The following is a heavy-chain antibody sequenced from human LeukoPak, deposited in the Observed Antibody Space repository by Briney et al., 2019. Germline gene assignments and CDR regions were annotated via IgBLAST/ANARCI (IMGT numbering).Heavy chain of an antibody. Sequence: GSLRLSCAAPAFTLSSYWMSWVRQAPGKGLEWVATIKKDGSDKYYVDSVKGRFTISRDNAENSLYLQMSSLRAEDTAVYYCARGMRGGYDYWGQGTLVTVSS. CDR2: IKKDGSDK. CDR1: AFTLSSYW. V-gene: IGHV3-7*04. CDR3: ARGMRGGYDY. J-gene: IGHJ4*02. D-gene: IGHD1-26*01.